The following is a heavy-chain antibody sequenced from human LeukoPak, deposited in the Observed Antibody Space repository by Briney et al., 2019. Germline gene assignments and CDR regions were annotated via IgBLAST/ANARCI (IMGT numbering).Heavy chain of an antibody. CDR3: ARIWSGWYDKFFDP. CDR1: GFTFSNYS. J-gene: IGHJ5*02. V-gene: IGHV3-21*01. D-gene: IGHD6-19*01. CDR2: ISSRSIYI. Sequence: GGSLRLSCGGSGFTFSNYSINWVRQAPGKGLEWVSSISSRSIYIYYAGSVEGRFTISRDDARNSVYLQMNSLRADDTAVYYCARIWSGWYDKFFDPWGQGTLVTVSP.